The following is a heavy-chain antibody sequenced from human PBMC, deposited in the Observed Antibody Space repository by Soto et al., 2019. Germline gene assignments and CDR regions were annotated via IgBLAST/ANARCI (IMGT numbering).Heavy chain of an antibody. CDR2: ISYDGTNK. CDR3: ARVYPGSGWPYHYYGMDV. Sequence: WGSLRLSCAASEFTFSSYGMHWVRQAPGKGLEWLSVISYDGTNKYYTDSVKGRFTISRDNSKNTLYLQMNSLRGEDTALYYCARVYPGSGWPYHYYGMDVWGQGTTVTVSS. D-gene: IGHD6-19*01. V-gene: IGHV3-30*03. J-gene: IGHJ6*02. CDR1: EFTFSSYG.